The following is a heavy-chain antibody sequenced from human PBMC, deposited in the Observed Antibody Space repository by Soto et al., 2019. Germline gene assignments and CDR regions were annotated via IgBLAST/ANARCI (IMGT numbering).Heavy chain of an antibody. CDR1: GLSFSCYY. Sequence: SETLSPTCAVYGLSFSCYYCRWVRPPSGKGLERIGEINHSGSTNYKPSLKSRVTISVDTSKNQFSLKLSSVTAADTAVYYCARLRYYYGSGSYYTSKYYYYYGMDVWGQGTTVT. CDR2: INHSGST. CDR3: ARLRYYYGSGSYYTSKYYYYYGMDV. J-gene: IGHJ6*02. V-gene: IGHV4-34*01. D-gene: IGHD3-10*01.